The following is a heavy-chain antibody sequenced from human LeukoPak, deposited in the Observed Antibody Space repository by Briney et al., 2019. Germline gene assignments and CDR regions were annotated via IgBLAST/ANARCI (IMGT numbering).Heavy chain of an antibody. CDR1: GGSFSGYY. Sequence: PSETLSLTCAVYGGSFSGYYWSWIRQPPGKGLEWIGEINHSGSTNYNPSLKSRVTISVDTSKNQFSLKLSSVTAADTAVYYCARGFGSSSPYWGQGTLVTVSS. CDR3: ARGFGSSSPY. CDR2: INHSGST. V-gene: IGHV4-34*01. D-gene: IGHD6-6*01. J-gene: IGHJ4*02.